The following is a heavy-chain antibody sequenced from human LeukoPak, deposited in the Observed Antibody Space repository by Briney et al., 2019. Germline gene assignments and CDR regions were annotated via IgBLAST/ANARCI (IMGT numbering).Heavy chain of an antibody. CDR1: GGSIRSYY. V-gene: IGHV4-59*01. Sequence: PSETLSLTCTVSGGSIRSYYWSWIRQPPGKGLEWIGYIYYSGSTNYNPSLKSRVTISVDTSKNQFSLKLSSVTAADTAVYYCARSVEGYCSGGSCYSYHYYMDVWGKGTTVTVPS. J-gene: IGHJ6*03. CDR3: ARSVEGYCSGGSCYSYHYYMDV. CDR2: IYYSGST. D-gene: IGHD2-15*01.